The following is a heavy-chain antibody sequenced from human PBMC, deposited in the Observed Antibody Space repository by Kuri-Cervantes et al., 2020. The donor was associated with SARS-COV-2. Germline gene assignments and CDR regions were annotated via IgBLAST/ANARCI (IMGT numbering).Heavy chain of an antibody. CDR2: IIPIFGTA. CDR1: GGTFSSYA. D-gene: IGHD1-7*01. CDR3: ARHGITGTTHYYGMDV. Sequence: SVKVSCKASGGTFSSYAISWVRQAPGQGLEWMGGIIPIFGTANYAQKFQGRVTITADESMSTAYMELGSLRSEDTAVYYCARHGITGTTHYYGMDVWGQGTTVTVSS. V-gene: IGHV1-69*13. J-gene: IGHJ6*02.